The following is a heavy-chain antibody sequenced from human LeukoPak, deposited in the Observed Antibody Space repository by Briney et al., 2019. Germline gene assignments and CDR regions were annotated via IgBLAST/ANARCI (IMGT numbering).Heavy chain of an antibody. CDR2: IKQDGSEK. CDR3: ARVSSSGWDYYYYYYMDV. V-gene: IGHV3-7*01. D-gene: IGHD6-19*01. J-gene: IGHJ6*03. Sequence: GGSLTLSCPASGFIFTSYWMTWVRQAPGKGLEWVANIKQDGSEKYYVDSVKGRFTISRDNAKNSLYLQMNSLRADDTAVYYCARVSSSGWDYYYYYYMDVWGKGTTVTVSS. CDR1: GFIFTSYW.